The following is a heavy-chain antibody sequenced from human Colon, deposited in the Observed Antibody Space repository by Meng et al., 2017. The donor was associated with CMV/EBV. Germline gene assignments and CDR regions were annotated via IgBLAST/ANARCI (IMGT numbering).Heavy chain of an antibody. CDR2: ITGRGDDT. D-gene: IGHD2-2*01. CDR3: AKGSTSSRPYYFDY. Sequence: GGSLRLSCAASGFTFSIYAMSWVRQAPGKGLEWVSAITGRGDDTYHADSVRGRLIISRDNSKSTLYLEMSSLRVEDTAIYFCAKGSTSSRPYYFDYWGQGTLVTVS. CDR1: GFTFSIYA. J-gene: IGHJ4*02. V-gene: IGHV3-23*01.